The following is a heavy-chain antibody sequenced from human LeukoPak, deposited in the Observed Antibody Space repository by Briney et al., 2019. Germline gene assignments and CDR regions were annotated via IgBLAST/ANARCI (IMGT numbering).Heavy chain of an antibody. CDR1: GFSFRNYA. D-gene: IGHD1-26*01. J-gene: IGHJ4*02. Sequence: GGSLGLSCVASGFSFRNYAIHWVRQAPGRGLEYVSVINTDGRITYYADSVKGRFTISRDNSKNTVYLQMGSLRGEDMAVYYCTRDGGSFCDFDYWGQGALVTVSS. CDR3: TRDGGSFCDFDY. V-gene: IGHV3-64*02. CDR2: INTDGRIT.